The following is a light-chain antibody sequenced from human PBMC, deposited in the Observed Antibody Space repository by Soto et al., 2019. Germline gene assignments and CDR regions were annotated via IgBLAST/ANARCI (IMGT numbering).Light chain of an antibody. CDR2: GAS. CDR1: QSVSSN. V-gene: IGKV3D-15*01. J-gene: IGKJ4*01. CDR3: QQYNNWPPLT. Sequence: EIVMTQSPGTLSVSPGESATLSCRASQSVSSNLAWYQQKPGQAPRLLIFGASTRATGIPGRFSGSGSGTEFTFTISSLQSEDFAIYYCQQYNNWPPLTFGGGTKVEIK.